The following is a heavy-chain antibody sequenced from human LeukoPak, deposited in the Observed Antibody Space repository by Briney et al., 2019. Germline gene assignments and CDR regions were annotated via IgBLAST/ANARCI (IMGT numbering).Heavy chain of an antibody. CDR2: IYTSGST. V-gene: IGHV4-4*07. CDR3: AINDYNDYVYAFDI. Sequence: SETLSLTCTVSGGSISSFYWSWIRQPAGKGLEWIGRIYTSGSTNYNPSLKSRVTMSVDTSKNQFSLKLSSVTAADTAVYYCAINDYNDYVYAFDIWGQGTMVTVSS. J-gene: IGHJ3*02. CDR1: GGSISSFY. D-gene: IGHD4-11*01.